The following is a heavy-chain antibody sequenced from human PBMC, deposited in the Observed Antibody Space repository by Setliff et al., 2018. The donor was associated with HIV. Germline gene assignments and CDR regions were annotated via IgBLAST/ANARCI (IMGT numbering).Heavy chain of an antibody. CDR1: GGSISSGSYY. Sequence: SETLSLTCTVSGGSISSGSYYWSWIRQPAGKGLEWIGRIYTSGSTNYNPSLKSRVTISVDTSKNQFSLKLSSVTAADTAVYYCASGYNYAYSDYWGQGTLVTVSS. V-gene: IGHV4-61*02. CDR2: IYTSGST. D-gene: IGHD5-18*01. J-gene: IGHJ4*02. CDR3: ASGYNYAYSDY.